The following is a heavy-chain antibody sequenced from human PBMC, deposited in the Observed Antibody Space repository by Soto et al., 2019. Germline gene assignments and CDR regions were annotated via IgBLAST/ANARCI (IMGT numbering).Heavy chain of an antibody. V-gene: IGHV3-9*01. Sequence: ESGGGLVQPGRSLRLSCAASGFTFDDYAMHWVRQVPGKGLEWVSGINLNSGSIGYGDSVKGRFAISRDNAKNSLHLQMNSLSAEDTAFYYCVKDESINWYSGHFRHWGQGTLVTVSS. CDR2: INLNSGSI. J-gene: IGHJ1*01. CDR1: GFTFDDYA. D-gene: IGHD6-13*01. CDR3: VKDESINWYSGHFRH.